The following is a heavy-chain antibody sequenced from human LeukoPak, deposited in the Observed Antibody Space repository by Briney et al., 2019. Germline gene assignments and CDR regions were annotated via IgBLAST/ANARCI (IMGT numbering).Heavy chain of an antibody. V-gene: IGHV3-48*04. CDR2: ISSSSSII. CDR1: GFTFSNYN. Sequence: GGSLRLSCAASGFTFSNYNMNWVRQAPGKGLEWVSYISSSSSIIYYADSVKGRFTISRDNAKNSLYLQMNSLRAEDTAIYYCARGGAPYFDWCFDYWGQGTLVTVSS. CDR3: ARGGAPYFDWCFDY. J-gene: IGHJ4*02. D-gene: IGHD3-9*01.